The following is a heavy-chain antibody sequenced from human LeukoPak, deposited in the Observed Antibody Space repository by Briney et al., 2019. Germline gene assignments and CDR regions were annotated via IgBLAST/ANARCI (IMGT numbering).Heavy chain of an antibody. CDR3: AKDFDWLSFYGMDV. V-gene: IGHV3-23*01. CDR2: ISGSGGST. D-gene: IGHD3-9*01. Sequence: GGSLRLSCAASGFTFSTCAMSWVRQAPGKGLEWVSAISGSGGSTYYADSAKGRFTISRDNSKNTLYLQMNSLRAEDTAVYYCAKDFDWLSFYGMDVWGQGTTVTVSS. CDR1: GFTFSTCA. J-gene: IGHJ6*02.